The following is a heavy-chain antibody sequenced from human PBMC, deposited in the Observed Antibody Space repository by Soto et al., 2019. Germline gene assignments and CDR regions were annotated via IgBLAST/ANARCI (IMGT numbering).Heavy chain of an antibody. V-gene: IGHV3-23*01. D-gene: IGHD5-18*01. CDR1: GLTFSSYA. CDR3: AKDSSGYSYDHNAFDI. CDR2: VSGGGGST. J-gene: IGHJ3*02. Sequence: EVQLLESGGGLVQPGGSLRLSCAASGLTFSSYAMNWVRQAPGKGLEWVSGVSGGGGSTYYADSVKGRFTISRDNSKNTLYLQMNSLRAGDTAVYYCAKDSSGYSYDHNAFDIWGQGTMVTVSS.